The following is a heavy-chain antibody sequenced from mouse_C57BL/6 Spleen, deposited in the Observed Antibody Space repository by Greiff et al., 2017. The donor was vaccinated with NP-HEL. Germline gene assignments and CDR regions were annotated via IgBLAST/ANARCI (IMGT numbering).Heavy chain of an antibody. CDR3: ARQATTVVATTRYYAMDY. Sequence: EVQRVESGGDLVKPGGSLKLSCAASGFTFSSYGMSWVRQTPDKRLEWVATISSGGSYTYYPDSVKGRFTISRDNAKNTLYLQMSSLKSEDTAMYYCARQATTVVATTRYYAMDYWGQGTSVTVSS. V-gene: IGHV5-6*01. CDR1: GFTFSSYG. CDR2: ISSGGSYT. D-gene: IGHD1-1*01. J-gene: IGHJ4*01.